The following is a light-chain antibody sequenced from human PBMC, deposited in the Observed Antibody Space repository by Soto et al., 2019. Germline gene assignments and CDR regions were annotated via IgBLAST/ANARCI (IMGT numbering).Light chain of an antibody. CDR1: SSDVGGYNY. CDR2: EVS. J-gene: IGLJ2*01. V-gene: IGLV2-14*01. CDR3: SSYTSSSTLV. Sequence: QSAVTQPASVSGSPGQSITISCTGTSSDVGGYNYVSWYQQHPGKAPKLMIYEVSNRPSGVSNRFSGSKSGNTASLTISGLQPEDEADYYCSSYTSSSTLVFGGGTKLNVL.